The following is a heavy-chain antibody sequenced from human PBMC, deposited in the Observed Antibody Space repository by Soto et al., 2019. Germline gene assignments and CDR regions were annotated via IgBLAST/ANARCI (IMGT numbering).Heavy chain of an antibody. CDR3: ARAPGYSYGSSQYYYYGMDV. Sequence: SVKVSCKASGGTFSSYAISCVRQAPGQGLEWMGGIIPIFGTANYAQKFQGRVTITADESTSTAYMELSSLRSEDTAVYYCARAPGYSYGSSQYYYYGMDVWGQGTTVTVSS. CDR1: GGTFSSYA. V-gene: IGHV1-69*13. D-gene: IGHD5-18*01. CDR2: IIPIFGTA. J-gene: IGHJ6*01.